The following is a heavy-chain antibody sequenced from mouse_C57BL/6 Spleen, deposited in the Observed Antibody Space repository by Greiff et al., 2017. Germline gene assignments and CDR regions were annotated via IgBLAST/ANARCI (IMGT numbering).Heavy chain of an antibody. CDR1: GYTFTSYD. J-gene: IGHJ2*01. D-gene: IGHD1-1*01. CDR3: ARRDYYGSSDY. V-gene: IGHV1-85*01. CDR2: IYPRDGST. Sequence: VMLVESGPELVKPGASVKLSCKASGYTFTSYDINWVKQRPGQGLEWIGWIYPRDGSTKYNEKFKGKATLTVDTSSSTAYMELHSLTSEDSAVYFCARRDYYGSSDYWGQGTTLTVSS.